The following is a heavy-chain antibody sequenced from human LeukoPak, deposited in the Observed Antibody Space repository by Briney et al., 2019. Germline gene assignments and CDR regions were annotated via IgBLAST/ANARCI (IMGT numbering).Heavy chain of an antibody. D-gene: IGHD3-3*01. CDR2: IIPILGIA. V-gene: IGHV1-69*04. J-gene: IGHJ4*02. CDR1: GGTFSSYA. Sequence: ASVKVSCKASGGTFSSYAISWVRQAPGQGLEWMGRIIPILGIANYAQKFQGRVTITADKSTSTAYMELSSLRSEDTAVYYCATGPRGEWLLPNNWGQGTLLTVSS. CDR3: ATGPRGEWLLPNN.